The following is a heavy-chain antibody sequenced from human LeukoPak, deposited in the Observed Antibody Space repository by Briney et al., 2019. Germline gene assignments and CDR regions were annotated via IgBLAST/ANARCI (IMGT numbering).Heavy chain of an antibody. D-gene: IGHD2/OR15-2a*01. V-gene: IGHV3-30-3*01. J-gene: IGHJ4*02. CDR1: GFTFSSYA. CDR3: AKVSEDFYDY. CDR2: ISYDGSNK. Sequence: GRSLRLSCAASGFTFSSYAMHWVRQAPGKGLEWVAVISYDGSNKYYADSVKGRFTISRDNSKNTLYLQMNSLRAEDTAVYYCAKVSEDFYDYWGQGTLVTVSS.